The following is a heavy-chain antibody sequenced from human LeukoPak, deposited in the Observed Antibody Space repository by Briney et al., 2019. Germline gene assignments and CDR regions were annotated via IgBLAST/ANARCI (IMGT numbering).Heavy chain of an antibody. CDR3: ASLRFLEWLAKDY. J-gene: IGHJ4*02. D-gene: IGHD3-3*01. CDR2: ISSSSSYI. V-gene: IGHV3-21*01. CDR1: GFTFSSYS. Sequence: GGSLRLSCAASGFTFSSYSMNWVRQAPGKGLEWVSSISSSSSYIYYADSVKGRFTISRDNAKNSLYLQMNSLRAEDTAVYYCASLRFLEWLAKDYWGQGTLVTVPS.